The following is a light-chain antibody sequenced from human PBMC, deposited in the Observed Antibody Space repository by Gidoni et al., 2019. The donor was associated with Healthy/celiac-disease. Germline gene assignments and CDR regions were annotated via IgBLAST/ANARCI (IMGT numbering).Light chain of an antibody. Sequence: SELTQVPALSVALGQTVRITCQGDSRRSYYASWYQQKPGQAPVLVIYGKNNRPSGIPDRFSGSNSGNTASLTITGAQAEDEADYYCNSRESSGKGVVFGGGTKLTVL. CDR1: SRRSYY. CDR3: NSRESSGKGVV. J-gene: IGLJ2*01. CDR2: GKN. V-gene: IGLV3-19*01.